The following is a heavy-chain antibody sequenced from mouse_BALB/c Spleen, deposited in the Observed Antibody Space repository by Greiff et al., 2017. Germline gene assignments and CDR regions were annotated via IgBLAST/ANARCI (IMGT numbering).Heavy chain of an antibody. V-gene: IGHV7-3*02. CDR3: ARDMGYYFDD. CDR1: GFTFTDYY. J-gene: IGHJ2*01. Sequence: EVKLVESGGGLVQPGGSLRLSCATSGFTFTDYYMSWVRQPPGKALEWLGFIRNKANGYTTEYSASVKGRFTISRDNSQSILYLQMNTLRAEDSATYYCARDMGYYFDDWGQGTTLTVSS. CDR2: IRNKANGYTT.